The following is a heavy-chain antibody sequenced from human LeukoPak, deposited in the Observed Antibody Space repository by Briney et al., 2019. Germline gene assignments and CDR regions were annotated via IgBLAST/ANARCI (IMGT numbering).Heavy chain of an antibody. J-gene: IGHJ4*02. CDR3: TRDYFYCSGGSCYYPGFDY. D-gene: IGHD2-15*01. Sequence: PGGSLRLSCTASGFTFGDYAMSWFRQAPGKGLEGVGFIRSKAYGGTTEYAASVKGRFTISRDDSKSIAYLQMNSLKTEDTAVYYCTRDYFYCSGGSCYYPGFDYWGQGTLVTVSS. CDR2: IRSKAYGGTT. V-gene: IGHV3-49*03. CDR1: GFTFGDYA.